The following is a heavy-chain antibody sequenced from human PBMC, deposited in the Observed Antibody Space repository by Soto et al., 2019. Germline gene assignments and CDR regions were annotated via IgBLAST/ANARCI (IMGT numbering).Heavy chain of an antibody. D-gene: IGHD1-20*01. CDR1: GFTFSSYV. V-gene: IGHV3-23*01. CDR3: AKGTDNWPPDWFDS. CDR2: ISGSGAST. J-gene: IGHJ5*01. Sequence: PGGSLRLSCVASGFTFSSYVMSWVRQSPGREPEWVSGISGSGASTFQIGSVRGRFIVSRDNSKNTLYLQMNSLSAEDSAVYYCAKGTDNWPPDWFDSWGQGTLVTVSS.